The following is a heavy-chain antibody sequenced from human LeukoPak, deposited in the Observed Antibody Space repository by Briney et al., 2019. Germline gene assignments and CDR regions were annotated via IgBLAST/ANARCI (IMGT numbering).Heavy chain of an antibody. CDR1: GFTFSSSA. V-gene: IGHV3-23*01. CDR3: ARDVATISNWFDP. D-gene: IGHD5-24*01. CDR2: ISDNGYDT. Sequence: TGGSLRLSCAASGFTFSSSAMTWVRQAPGKGLEWVSAISDNGYDTFYADSVKGRFTISRDNSKNAVYLQMNSLRAEDTAVYYCARDVATISNWFDPWGQGTLVTVSS. J-gene: IGHJ5*02.